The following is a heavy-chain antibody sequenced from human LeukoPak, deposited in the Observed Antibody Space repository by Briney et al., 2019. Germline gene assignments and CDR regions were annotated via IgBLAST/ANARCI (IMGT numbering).Heavy chain of an antibody. V-gene: IGHV6-1*01. CDR3: AREGWFGEPPSHWFDP. Sequence: SQTLSLTCAISGDSVSSKSATWNWIRQSPSRGLEWLGRTYYTSKWYNDYAISVKSRITINPDTSKNQFSLQLNSVTPEDTAVYYCAREGWFGEPPSHWFDPWGQGTLVTVSS. J-gene: IGHJ5*02. D-gene: IGHD3-10*01. CDR2: TYYTSKWYN. CDR1: GDSVSSKSAT.